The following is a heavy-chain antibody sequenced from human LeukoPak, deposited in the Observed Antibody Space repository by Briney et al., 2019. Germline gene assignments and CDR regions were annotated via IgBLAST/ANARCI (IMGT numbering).Heavy chain of an antibody. CDR2: IKLDGSEK. V-gene: IGHV3-7*01. CDR1: GFTFGKYW. D-gene: IGHD3-3*01. CDR3: ARVSSLEWLSFDYYYYGMDV. J-gene: IGHJ6*02. Sequence: GSLRLSCVASGFTFGKYWMSWVRQAPGKGLEWVANIKLDGSEKNYVDSVKGRFTISRDNTKNSLYLQMNSLRAEDTAVYYCARVSSLEWLSFDYYYYGMDVWGQGTTVTVSS.